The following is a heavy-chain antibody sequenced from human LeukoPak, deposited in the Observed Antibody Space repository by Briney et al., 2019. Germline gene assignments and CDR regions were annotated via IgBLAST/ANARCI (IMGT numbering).Heavy chain of an antibody. CDR1: GGSISSYY. CDR3: ARDYGDSYYFDY. CDR2: IYYSGGA. V-gene: IGHV4-59*12. Sequence: SETLSLTCTVSGGSISSYYWSWIRQPPGKGLEWIGGIYYSGGANYNPPLSRRVTISVDTSKNQFSLKLSSVTAADTAVYYCARDYGDSYYFDYWGQGTLVTVSS. D-gene: IGHD4-17*01. J-gene: IGHJ4*02.